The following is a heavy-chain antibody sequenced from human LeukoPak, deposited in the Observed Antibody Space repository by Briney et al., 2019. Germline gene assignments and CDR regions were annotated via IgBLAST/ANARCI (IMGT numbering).Heavy chain of an antibody. Sequence: GGSLRLSCAASGFTFSDYYMSWIRQAPGKGLEWVSYISGSGTTIYSADFLKGGFTISRDNAKNSLYLQMNSLRAEDTAVYYCARRTSHSYFDYWGQGILVTVST. CDR2: ISGSGTTI. V-gene: IGHV3-11*01. J-gene: IGHJ4*02. CDR1: GFTFSDYY. CDR3: ARRTSHSYFDY. D-gene: IGHD2-2*01.